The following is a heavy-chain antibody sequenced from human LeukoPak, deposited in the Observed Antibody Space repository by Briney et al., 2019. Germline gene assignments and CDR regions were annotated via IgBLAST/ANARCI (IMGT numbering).Heavy chain of an antibody. CDR3: ARAPPSMIVVVIGFSDY. J-gene: IGHJ4*02. CDR2: ISYDGSNK. Sequence: PGGSLRLSCAASGFTFSSNWMHWVRQAPGKGLEWVAVISYDGSNKYYADSVKGRFTISRDNSKNTLYLQMNSLRAEDTAVYYCARAPPSMIVVVIGFSDYWGQGTLVTVSS. V-gene: IGHV3-30*19. CDR1: GFTFSSNW. D-gene: IGHD3-22*01.